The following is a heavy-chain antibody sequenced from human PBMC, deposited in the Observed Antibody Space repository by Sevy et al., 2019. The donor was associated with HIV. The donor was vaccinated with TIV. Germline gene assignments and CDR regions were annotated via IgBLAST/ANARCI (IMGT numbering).Heavy chain of an antibody. CDR3: ARDYYYDSSGYYLPYYYYGMDV. V-gene: IGHV3-33*01. Sequence: GGSLRLSCVASGFTFSSYGMHWVRQAPGKGLEWVAVIWYDGSNKYYADSVKGRFTISRDNSKNTLYLQMNSLRAEDTAVYYCARDYYYDSSGYYLPYYYYGMDVWGQGTTVTVSS. D-gene: IGHD3-22*01. CDR1: GFTFSSYG. J-gene: IGHJ6*02. CDR2: IWYDGSNK.